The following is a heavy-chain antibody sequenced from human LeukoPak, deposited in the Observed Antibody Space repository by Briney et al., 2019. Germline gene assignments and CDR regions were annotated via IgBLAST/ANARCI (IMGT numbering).Heavy chain of an antibody. V-gene: IGHV3-23*01. D-gene: IGHD3-10*01. Sequence: GGSLRLSCAASGFTFSSYAMSWVRQAPGKGLEWVSAISGSGGSTYYADSVKGRFTISRDNSKNTLYLQMNSLRAEDTAVYYCAKDPYYYGSGVFYYFDYWGQGTLVTVSS. J-gene: IGHJ4*02. CDR2: ISGSGGST. CDR1: GFTFSSYA. CDR3: AKDPYYYGSGVFYYFDY.